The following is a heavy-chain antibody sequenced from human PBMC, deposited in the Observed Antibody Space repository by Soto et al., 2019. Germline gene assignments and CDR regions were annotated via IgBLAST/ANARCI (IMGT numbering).Heavy chain of an antibody. V-gene: IGHV4-31*03. J-gene: IGHJ5*02. CDR1: GASISSGGYY. CDR3: ARSVFP. Sequence: PSVTLSLACTVTGASISSGGYYWTLIRQHPGKGLEWIGYIYYSGSTYYNLSLKSRVTISVDTSKNQFSLKLSSVTAADTAVYYCARSVFPWGQGTLVTVSS. CDR2: IYYSGST.